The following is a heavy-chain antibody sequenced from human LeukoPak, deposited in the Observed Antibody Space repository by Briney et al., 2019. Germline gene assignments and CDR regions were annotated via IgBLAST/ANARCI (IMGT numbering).Heavy chain of an antibody. V-gene: IGHV3-9*01. CDR3: AKAVRVRGSVGAPNWFDP. CDR1: GFTFHDYA. D-gene: IGHD3-10*01. Sequence: GSSLRLSCAASGFTFHDYAMHWVRQAPGKGLEWLSGISWNSGIIGYADSVKGLFTNSRVNAKSSLYLQMNRLSAEDTALYYCAKAVRVRGSVGAPNWFDPWGQGTLVSVSS. J-gene: IGHJ5*02. CDR2: ISWNSGII.